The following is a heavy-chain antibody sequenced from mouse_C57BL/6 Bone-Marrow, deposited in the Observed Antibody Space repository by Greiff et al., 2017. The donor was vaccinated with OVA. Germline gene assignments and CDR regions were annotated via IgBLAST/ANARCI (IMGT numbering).Heavy chain of an antibody. D-gene: IGHD2-1*01. J-gene: IGHJ3*01. V-gene: IGHV1-82*01. Sequence: VQLQQSGPELVKPGASVKISCKASGYAFSSSWMNWVKQRPGQGLEWIGRIYPGDGDTNYNGKFKGKATLTADKSSSTAYMQLSSLTSEDSAVYFCAVYGKRFAYWGQGTLVTVSA. CDR3: AVYGKRFAY. CDR2: IYPGDGDT. CDR1: GYAFSSSW.